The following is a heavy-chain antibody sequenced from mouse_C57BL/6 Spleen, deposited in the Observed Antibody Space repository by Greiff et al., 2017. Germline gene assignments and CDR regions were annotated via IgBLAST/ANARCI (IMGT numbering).Heavy chain of an antibody. V-gene: IGHV1-5*01. Sequence: VQLQQSGTVLARPGASVKMSCKTSGYTFTSYWMHWVKQRPGQGLEWIGAIYPGNSDTSYNQKFKGKAKLTAVTSASTAYMELSSLTNEDSAVYYCTRGVTTVVAPSDYWGQGTTLTVSS. CDR2: IYPGNSDT. CDR1: GYTFTSYW. D-gene: IGHD1-1*01. CDR3: TRGVTTVVAPSDY. J-gene: IGHJ2*01.